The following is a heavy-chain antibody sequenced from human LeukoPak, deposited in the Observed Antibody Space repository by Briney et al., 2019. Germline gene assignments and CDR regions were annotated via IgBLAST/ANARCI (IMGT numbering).Heavy chain of an antibody. CDR1: CVIISSYT. Sequence: LFCSAACVIISSYTIICVRRAPRRGPEWVSIISGGGDTTFYTASMKGRFTISCDNYKNTSHQQLNSLRVEDTAVYYCGKGLPYESRVYYVRLFDEWGQRNLVTVSS. V-gene: IGHV3-23*01. D-gene: IGHD3-22*01. CDR2: ISGGGDTT. CDR3: GKGLPYESRVYYVRLFDE. J-gene: IGHJ4*02.